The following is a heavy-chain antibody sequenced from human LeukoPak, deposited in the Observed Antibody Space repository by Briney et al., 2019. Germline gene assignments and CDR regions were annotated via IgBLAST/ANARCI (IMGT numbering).Heavy chain of an antibody. CDR2: IYYSGST. V-gene: IGHV4-39*07. Sequence: SETLSLTCTVSGGSISSSGYYWGWIRQPPGKGLEWIGSIYYSGSTYYNPSLKSRVTISVDTSKNQFSLKLSSVTAADTAVYYCARDRWGGVVVPAAIRYWGQGTLVTVSS. CDR1: GGSISSSGYY. D-gene: IGHD2-2*01. J-gene: IGHJ4*02. CDR3: ARDRWGGVVVPAAIRY.